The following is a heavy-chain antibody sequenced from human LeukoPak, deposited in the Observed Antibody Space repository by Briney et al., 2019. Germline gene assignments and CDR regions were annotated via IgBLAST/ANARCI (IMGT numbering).Heavy chain of an antibody. Sequence: GWALRLSCAASVFTFSSHALSLLRQDPGNGLEWVSAIWGSGGSTSYAASVKGRFTSSKDKYKNTWYMQMNSRRAEDTAVYYCAKNTGYYDSSGYYHFDYRGQGTLVTVSS. CDR2: IWGSGGST. V-gene: IGHV3-23*01. CDR3: AKNTGYYDSSGYYHFDY. CDR1: VFTFSSHA. D-gene: IGHD3-22*01. J-gene: IGHJ4*02.